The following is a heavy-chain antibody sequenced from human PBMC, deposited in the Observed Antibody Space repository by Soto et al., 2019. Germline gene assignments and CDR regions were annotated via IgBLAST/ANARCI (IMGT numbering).Heavy chain of an antibody. V-gene: IGHV3-21*06. CDR3: ARESEDLTSNFDY. CDR1: GFTFTRYS. CDR2: ISSTTNYI. J-gene: IGHJ4*02. Sequence: GGSLRLSCAASGFTFTRYSMNWVRQAPGKGLEWVSSISSTTNYIYYGNSMKGRFTISRDNAKNSLYLEMNSLRAEDTAVYYCARESEDLTSNFDYWGQGTLVTVSS.